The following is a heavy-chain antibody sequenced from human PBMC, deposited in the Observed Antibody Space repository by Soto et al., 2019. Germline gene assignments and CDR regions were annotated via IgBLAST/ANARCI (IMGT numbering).Heavy chain of an antibody. D-gene: IGHD6-19*01. V-gene: IGHV2-5*02. CDR2: TYLDDEK. J-gene: IGHJ4*02. CDR3: AHIVVAGLGYYLDY. CDR1: GFSLSSTRMA. Sequence: KESGPTLEKPTQTLTLTGTSSGFSLSSTRMAVGWIVQLPGKSLEWLALTYLDDEKCYSPFLKSRLTITKDTTKPQVVLTMSNMDPVDTARYSCAHIVVAGLGYYLDYWGQVHLVTVS.